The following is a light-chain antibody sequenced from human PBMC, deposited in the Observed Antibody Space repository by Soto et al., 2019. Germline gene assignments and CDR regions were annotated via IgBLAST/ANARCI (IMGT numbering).Light chain of an antibody. CDR3: QQYGSSGT. CDR2: GAS. CDR1: QSVPSNY. J-gene: IGKJ1*01. Sequence: EIFLTQSLGTLSLSRWEIATLSWRASQSVPSNYLAWYQQKPGQAPRLLIYGASTRATDIPDRISGSGSGTDFTLTISRLEPEDFAVYYCQQYGSSGTFGQGTKVDI. V-gene: IGKV3-20*01.